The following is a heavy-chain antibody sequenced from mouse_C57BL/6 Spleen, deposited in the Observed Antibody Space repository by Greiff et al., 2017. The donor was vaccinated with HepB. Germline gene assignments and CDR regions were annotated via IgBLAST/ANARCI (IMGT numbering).Heavy chain of an antibody. J-gene: IGHJ3*01. CDR2: SRNKANDYTT. D-gene: IGHD2-2*01. CDR1: GFTFSDFY. CDR3: ARDGHGYDVETWFAY. Sequence: EVMLVDSGGGLVQSGRSLRLSCATSGFTFSDFYMEWVRQAPGKGLEWIAASRNKANDYTTEYSASVKGRFIVSRDTSQSILYLQMNALRAEDTAIYYCARDGHGYDVETWFAYWGQGTLVTVSA. V-gene: IGHV7-1*01.